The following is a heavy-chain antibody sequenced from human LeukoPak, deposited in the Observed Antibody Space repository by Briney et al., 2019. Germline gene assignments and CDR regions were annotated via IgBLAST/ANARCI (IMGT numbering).Heavy chain of an antibody. J-gene: IGHJ4*02. CDR3: ARVGSNNEVDY. CDR2: INPSGGST. V-gene: IGHV1-46*01. D-gene: IGHD2/OR15-2a*01. CDR1: GFTFSSYG. Sequence: GGSLRLSCTGSGFTFSSYGMHWVRQAPGQGLEWMGIINPSGGSTSYAQKFQGRVTMTRDMSTSTVYMELSSLRSEDTAVYYCARVGSNNEVDYWGQGTLVTVSS.